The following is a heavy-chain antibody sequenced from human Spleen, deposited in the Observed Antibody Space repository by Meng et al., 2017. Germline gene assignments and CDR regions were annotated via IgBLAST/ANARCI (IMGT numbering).Heavy chain of an antibody. Sequence: QLQLQESGPGLVKPSETLSPTCTVSGGSISSGDYYWSWIRQPPGRGLEWIGYIYYSGSTYYNPSLRSRVTISVDTSKNQFSLILTSVTAADTAVYFCARVETATTNPYFDYWGQGTLVTVSS. D-gene: IGHD5-24*01. CDR2: IYYSGST. CDR1: GGSISSGDYY. J-gene: IGHJ4*02. V-gene: IGHV4-30-4*01. CDR3: ARVETATTNPYFDY.